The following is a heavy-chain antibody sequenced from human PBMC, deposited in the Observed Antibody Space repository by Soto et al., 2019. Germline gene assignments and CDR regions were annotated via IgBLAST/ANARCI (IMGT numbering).Heavy chain of an antibody. CDR1: GFTFSSYS. D-gene: IGHD4-17*01. CDR2: ISSSSSYI. V-gene: IGHV3-21*01. CDR3: ARLTGTIYGDFIDY. J-gene: IGHJ4*02. Sequence: GGSLRLSCAASGFTFSSYSMNWVRQAPGKGLEWVSSISSSSSYIYYADSVKGRFTISRDNAKNSLYLQMNSLRAEDTAVYYCARLTGTIYGDFIDYWGQGTLVTVSS.